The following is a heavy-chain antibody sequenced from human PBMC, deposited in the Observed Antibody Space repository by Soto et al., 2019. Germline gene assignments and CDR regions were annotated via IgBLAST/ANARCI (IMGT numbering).Heavy chain of an antibody. V-gene: IGHV3-33*01. Sequence: QVQLVDSGGGVVQPGRSLSLSCAASGFTFSSYGMHWVRQAPGKGLEWVAVIWYDGSNKYYADSVKGRFTISRDNSKNTLYLQMNSLRAEDTAVYYCATDFGYCSGGSCYSQEDFDYWGQGTLVTVSS. CDR1: GFTFSSYG. J-gene: IGHJ4*02. CDR3: ATDFGYCSGGSCYSQEDFDY. CDR2: IWYDGSNK. D-gene: IGHD2-15*01.